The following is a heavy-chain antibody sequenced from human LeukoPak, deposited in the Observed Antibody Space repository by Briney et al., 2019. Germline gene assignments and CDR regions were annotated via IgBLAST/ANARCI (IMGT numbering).Heavy chain of an antibody. J-gene: IGHJ1*01. Sequence: SETLSLTCPVSGGSISSSGYYWAWIRQPPGKGLVWIWSIFYSGSTYYNPSLKSRVTLSVDMSKNQFSLKGSSVTAADTAVYYCARQELTVTTIHFQHWGQGTLVTVSS. V-gene: IGHV4-39*01. D-gene: IGHD4-17*01. CDR3: ARQELTVTTIHFQH. CDR1: GGSISSSGYY. CDR2: IFYSGST.